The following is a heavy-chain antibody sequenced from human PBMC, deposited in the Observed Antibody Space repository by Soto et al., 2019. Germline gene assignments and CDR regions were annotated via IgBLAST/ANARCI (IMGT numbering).Heavy chain of an antibody. CDR2: IVVDSGNT. CDR3: AATGGVIGYYYGVDV. CDR1: GFTFTRSA. D-gene: IGHD2-21*01. Sequence: GASVKVSCKASGFTFTRSAVQWVRQARGQRLEWIGWIVVDSGNTIYAQKFQERVTVTRDMSTSTVYMELSSLRSEDTAVYYCAATGGVIGYYYGVDVWGQGTTVTVSS. V-gene: IGHV1-58*01. J-gene: IGHJ6*02.